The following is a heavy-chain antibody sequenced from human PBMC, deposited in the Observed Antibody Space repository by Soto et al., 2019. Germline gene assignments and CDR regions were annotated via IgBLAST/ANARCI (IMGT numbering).Heavy chain of an antibody. CDR2: ISYDGSNK. V-gene: IGHV3-30-3*01. CDR3: ARDLLPRDVYCGGDCYFVS. J-gene: IGHJ4*02. Sequence: GGSLRLSCAASGFTFSSYAMHWVRQAPGKGLEWVAVISYDGSNKYYADSVKGRFTISRDNSKNTLYLQMNSLRAEDTAVYYCARDLLPRDVYCGGDCYFVSRRQGTLVSV. CDR1: GFTFSSYA. D-gene: IGHD2-21*02.